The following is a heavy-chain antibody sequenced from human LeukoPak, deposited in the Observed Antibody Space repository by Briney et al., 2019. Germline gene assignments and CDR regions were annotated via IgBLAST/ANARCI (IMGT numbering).Heavy chain of an antibody. CDR2: ISRSGTAI. D-gene: IGHD3-16*02. CDR1: GFTFSSFE. Sequence: PGGSLRLSCAASGFTFSSFELTWVRQAPGTGLEWVSYISRSGTAIYYADSVKGRFTISRDNAKNSLFLQMNSLRAEDTAVYYCARARADGSYRYYFDYWGQGTLVTVSS. J-gene: IGHJ4*02. V-gene: IGHV3-48*03. CDR3: ARARADGSYRYYFDY.